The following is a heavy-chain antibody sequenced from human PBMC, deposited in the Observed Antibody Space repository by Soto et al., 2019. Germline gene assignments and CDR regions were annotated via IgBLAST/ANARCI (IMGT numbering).Heavy chain of an antibody. CDR1: GFTFSSYA. D-gene: IGHD2-2*01. J-gene: IGHJ4*02. CDR2: ISGSGGST. V-gene: IGHV3-23*01. Sequence: EVQLLESGGGLVQPGGSLRLSCAASGFTFSSYAMSWVRQAPGKGLEWVSAISGSGGSTYYADSVKGRFTISRDNSKNTLYLQMNSLRAEDTAVYYCAKNGIDIVVVPAATHFDYWGQGTLVTVSS. CDR3: AKNGIDIVVVPAATHFDY.